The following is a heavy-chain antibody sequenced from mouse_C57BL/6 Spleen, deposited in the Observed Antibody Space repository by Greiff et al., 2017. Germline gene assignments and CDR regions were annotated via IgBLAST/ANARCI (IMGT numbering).Heavy chain of an antibody. V-gene: IGHV2-6-1*01. CDR3: ARHADGYDYFDY. J-gene: IGHJ2*01. D-gene: IGHD2-2*01. CDR1: GFSLTSYG. Sequence: QVQLMESGPGLVAPSQSLSITCTVSGFSLTSYGVHWVRQPPGKGLEWLVVICSDGSTTYNSALKSRLSISKDNTKSQVFLKMNRLQTDDTTMYYCARHADGYDYFDYWGQGTTLTVSA. CDR2: ICSDGST.